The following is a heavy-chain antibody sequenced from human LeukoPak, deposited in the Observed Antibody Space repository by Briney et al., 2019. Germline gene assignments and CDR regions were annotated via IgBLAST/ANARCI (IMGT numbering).Heavy chain of an antibody. J-gene: IGHJ4*02. CDR3: ARDSARWELLYFDY. V-gene: IGHV4-4*07. CDR1: GGSISSYY. Sequence: SETLSLTCTVSGGSISSYYWSWIRQPAGKGLEWIGRIYTSGSTNYNPSLKGRVTMSVDTSKNQFSLKLSSVTAADTAVYYCARDSARWELLYFDYWGQGTLVTVSS. CDR2: IYTSGST. D-gene: IGHD1-26*01.